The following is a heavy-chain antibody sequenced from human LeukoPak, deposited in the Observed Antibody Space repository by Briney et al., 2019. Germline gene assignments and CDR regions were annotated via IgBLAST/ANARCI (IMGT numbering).Heavy chain of an antibody. J-gene: IGHJ4*02. D-gene: IGHD4-17*01. CDR2: IWYDRTNK. CDR1: GFTFSTYA. CDR3: ARDRLTTVTTFHFDY. V-gene: IGHV3-33*01. Sequence: WRSLSLSCAASGFTFSTYAMHWVRQAPGKGLEWVAVIWYDRTNKYYADSVKGRFTISRDNSKNTLYLQMSSLRAEDTAVYYCARDRLTTVTTFHFDYWGQGTLVTVSS.